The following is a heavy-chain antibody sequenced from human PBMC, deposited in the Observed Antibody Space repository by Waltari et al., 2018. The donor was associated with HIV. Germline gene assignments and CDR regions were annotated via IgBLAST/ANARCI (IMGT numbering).Heavy chain of an antibody. CDR1: RFTFSNYE. V-gene: IGHV3-48*03. D-gene: IGHD2-21*02. Sequence: EVQLVESGGGAVQPGGSLRLSCVASRFTFSNYELNWVRQAPGKDLVLISYISGGGSTISYSDSVKCRFTISRDNAKNSLYLRMNSLTAEDTAIYYCARDGHHGVTKRGNAFDLWIQGTMVTVSP. CDR3: ARDGHHGVTKRGNAFDL. CDR2: ISGGGSTI. J-gene: IGHJ3*01.